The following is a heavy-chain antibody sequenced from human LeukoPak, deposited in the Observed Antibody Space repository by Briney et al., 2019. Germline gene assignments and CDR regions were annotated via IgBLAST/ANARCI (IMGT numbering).Heavy chain of an antibody. J-gene: IGHJ4*02. CDR1: GDSVSSNSAA. D-gene: IGHD3-10*01. CDR3: ARAYETYYYGSGSYYNGQFDY. CDR2: TYYRSKWYN. V-gene: IGHV6-1*01. Sequence: SQTLSLTCAISGDSVSSNSAAWNWIRQSPSRGLEWLGRTYYRSKWYNDYAVSVESRITINPDTSKNQFSLKLSSVTAADTAVYYCARAYETYYYGSGSYYNGQFDYWGQGTLVTVSS.